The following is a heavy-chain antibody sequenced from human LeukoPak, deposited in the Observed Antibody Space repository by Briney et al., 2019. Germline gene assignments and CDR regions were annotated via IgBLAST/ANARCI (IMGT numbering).Heavy chain of an antibody. CDR3: ARQTGMGSGYYRFDY. Sequence: TSETLSLTCTVSGGSISSGDYYWSWIRQPPGKGLEWIGYIYYSGSTYYNPSLKSRVTISVDTSKNQFSLKLSSVTAADTAVYYRARQTGMGSGYYRFDYWGQGTLVTVSS. D-gene: IGHD3-22*01. CDR1: GGSISSGDYY. CDR2: IYYSGST. V-gene: IGHV4-30-4*01. J-gene: IGHJ4*02.